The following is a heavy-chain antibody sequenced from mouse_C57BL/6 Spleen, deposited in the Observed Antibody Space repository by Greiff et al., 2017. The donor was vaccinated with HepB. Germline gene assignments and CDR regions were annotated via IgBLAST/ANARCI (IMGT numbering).Heavy chain of an antibody. CDR3: ARAYYDYDDPSWFAY. CDR1: GYAFSSYW. Sequence: QVQLQQSGAELVKPGASVKISCKASGYAFSSYWMNWVKQRPGKGLEWIGQIYPGDGDTNYNGKFKGKATLTADKSSSTAYMQLSSLTAEDSAVYFCARAYYDYDDPSWFAYWGQGTLVTVSA. CDR2: IYPGDGDT. V-gene: IGHV1-80*01. D-gene: IGHD2-4*01. J-gene: IGHJ3*01.